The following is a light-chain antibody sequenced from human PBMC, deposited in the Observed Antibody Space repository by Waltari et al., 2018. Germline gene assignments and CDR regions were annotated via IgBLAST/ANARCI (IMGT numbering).Light chain of an antibody. CDR1: SSDVGYYNF. Sequence: QSALTQPASVSGSPGQSITISCTGTSSDVGYYNFVSWYQNRPSKAPKLMIYEVSNAPSGVSKRFTGFKSGNTATQTISGVQVGDEADYYCSTYTSRTTEVVFGGGTKLTVL. J-gene: IGLJ2*01. CDR3: STYTSRTTEVV. V-gene: IGLV2-14*01. CDR2: EVS.